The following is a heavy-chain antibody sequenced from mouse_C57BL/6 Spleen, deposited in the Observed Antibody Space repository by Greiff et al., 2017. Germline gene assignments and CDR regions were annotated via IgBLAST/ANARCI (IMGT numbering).Heavy chain of an antibody. CDR1: GYTFTDYN. CDR3: ATWGTTVVATGYFDY. J-gene: IGHJ2*01. V-gene: IGHV1-22*01. CDR2: INPNNGGT. D-gene: IGHD1-1*01. Sequence: EVQRVESGPELVKPGASVKMSCKASGYTFTDYNMHWVKQSHGKSLEWIGYINPNNGGTSYNQKFKGKATLTVNKSSSTAYMELRSLTSEDSAVXYCATWGTTVVATGYFDYWGQGTTLTVSS.